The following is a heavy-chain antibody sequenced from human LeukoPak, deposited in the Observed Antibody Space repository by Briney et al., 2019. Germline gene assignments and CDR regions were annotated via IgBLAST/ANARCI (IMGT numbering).Heavy chain of an antibody. CDR1: GFTFGGYG. J-gene: IGHJ4*02. CDR2: IAYDGSRA. CDR3: TRYNNDHFDY. V-gene: IGHV3-33*01. Sequence: GGSLRLSCAGSGFTFGGYGMHWFRQTPGKGLEWVAVIAYDGSRAFYADSVKGRFTISRDNSKNTMSVQMDDLGAEDTAVYYCTRYNNDHFDYWGQGTLVTVSS. D-gene: IGHD1-14*01.